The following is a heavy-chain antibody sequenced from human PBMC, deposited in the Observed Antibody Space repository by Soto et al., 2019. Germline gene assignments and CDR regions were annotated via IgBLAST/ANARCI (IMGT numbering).Heavy chain of an antibody. Sequence: QVQLVQSGAEVKKPGASVKVSCKVHGSTPTELAMHWVRQAPGKGLEWMGGFDPEEGETVYAPNFEGRVTMTEDTSTDTAYMELSSLRSHDTAVYYCATQGGVDGGFLFYFDLWGQGTLVTVSS. CDR2: FDPEEGET. CDR1: GSTPTELA. J-gene: IGHJ5*02. CDR3: ATQGGVDGGFLFYFDL. V-gene: IGHV1-24*01. D-gene: IGHD3-16*01.